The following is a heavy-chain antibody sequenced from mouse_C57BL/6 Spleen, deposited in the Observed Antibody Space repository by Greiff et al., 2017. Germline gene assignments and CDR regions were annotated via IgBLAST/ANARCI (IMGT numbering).Heavy chain of an antibody. Sequence: QVQLQQPGAELVQPGASVKLSCKASGYTFTSYWMQWVKQRPGQGLEWIGEIDPSDSYTNSNQTFKGKATLTLDTSSETAYMQLSSLTSEDSAVYYCARRGYGKSLDYWGQGTTLTVSS. V-gene: IGHV1-50*01. D-gene: IGHD1-1*01. CDR2: IDPSDSYT. J-gene: IGHJ2*01. CDR3: ARRGYGKSLDY. CDR1: GYTFTSYW.